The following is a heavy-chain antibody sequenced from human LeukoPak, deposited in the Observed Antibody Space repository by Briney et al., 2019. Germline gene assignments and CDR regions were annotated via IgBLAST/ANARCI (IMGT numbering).Heavy chain of an antibody. Sequence: GGSLRLSCAASGFTFSSYSMNWVRQAPGKGLEWVPSISSSSSYIYYADSVKGRFTISRDNAKNSLYLQMNSLRAEDTAVYYCARISRGYSGYGDFDYWGQGTLVTVSS. CDR3: ARISRGYSGYGDFDY. V-gene: IGHV3-21*01. D-gene: IGHD5-12*01. CDR1: GFTFSSYS. J-gene: IGHJ4*02. CDR2: ISSSSSYI.